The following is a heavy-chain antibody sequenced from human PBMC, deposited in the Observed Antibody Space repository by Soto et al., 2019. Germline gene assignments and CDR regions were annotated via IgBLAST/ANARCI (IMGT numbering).Heavy chain of an antibody. J-gene: IGHJ6*02. V-gene: IGHV3-30-3*01. D-gene: IGHD2-2*01. Sequence: QVQLVESGGGVVQPGRSLRLSCAASGFTFSSYAMHWVRQAPGKGLEWVAVISYDGSNKYYADSVKGRFTISRDNSKNTLYLQLNSLRAEDTAVYSCARDRDAQLLVPLYYYYYGMDVWGQGTTVTVSS. CDR1: GFTFSSYA. CDR2: ISYDGSNK. CDR3: ARDRDAQLLVPLYYYYYGMDV.